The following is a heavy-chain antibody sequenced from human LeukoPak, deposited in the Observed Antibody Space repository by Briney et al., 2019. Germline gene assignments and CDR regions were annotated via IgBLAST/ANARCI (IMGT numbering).Heavy chain of an antibody. Sequence: GESLKISCKSSGYSLISHWIGLVRQIPGKGLEWMGNTYSGDSDTRYSPSFQGQVTISADKSISTAYLQWSSLKASDTAMYYCARGRGYSGYSYYWGQGTLVTVSS. V-gene: IGHV5-51*01. CDR1: GYSLISHW. CDR3: ARGRGYSGYSYY. D-gene: IGHD5-12*01. CDR2: TYSGDSDT. J-gene: IGHJ4*02.